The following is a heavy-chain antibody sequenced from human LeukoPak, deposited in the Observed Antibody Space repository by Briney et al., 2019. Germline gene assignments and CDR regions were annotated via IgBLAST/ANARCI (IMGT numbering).Heavy chain of an antibody. CDR3: ARGSWSAAGTSIDY. D-gene: IGHD6-13*01. V-gene: IGHV3-74*01. CDR2: IESDGSST. Sequence: PGGSLRLSCAASVFTFRTYWMNWVRQAPGKGLGWVSRIESDGSSTSYADSVKGRFTISRDNAANTLYLQMNSLRAEDTAVYYCARGSWSAAGTSIDYWGQGTLVTVSS. CDR1: VFTFRTYW. J-gene: IGHJ4*02.